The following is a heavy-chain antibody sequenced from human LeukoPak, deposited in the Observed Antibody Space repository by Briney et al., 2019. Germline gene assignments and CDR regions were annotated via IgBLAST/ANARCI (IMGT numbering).Heavy chain of an antibody. CDR1: GFTFNNVW. J-gene: IGHJ4*02. V-gene: IGHV3-15*07. CDR3: TTRVVTATLILLGDH. CDR2: IKSKTVGGTT. D-gene: IGHD2-15*01. Sequence: GGSLRLSCAASGFTFNNVWMNWVRQAPGKGLEWVGRIKSKTVGGTTDYAAPVKGGFTISRDDSRNTSYLQMNSLKTEDTAVYYCTTRVVTATLILLGDHWGQGTLVTVSS.